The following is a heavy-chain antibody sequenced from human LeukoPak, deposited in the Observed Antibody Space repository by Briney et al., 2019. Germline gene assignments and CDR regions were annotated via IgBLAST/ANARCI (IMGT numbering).Heavy chain of an antibody. V-gene: IGHV3-11*04. Sequence: AGSLRLSCVASGFTFSDYYMSWIRQAPGKGLEWVSYISSSGSTIYYADSVKGRFTISRDNAKNSLYLQMNSLRAEDTAVYYCARDGTEYYYHSSGYLIWGQGTLVTVSS. D-gene: IGHD3-22*01. CDR2: ISSSGSTI. CDR1: GFTFSDYY. CDR3: ARDGTEYYYHSSGYLI. J-gene: IGHJ4*02.